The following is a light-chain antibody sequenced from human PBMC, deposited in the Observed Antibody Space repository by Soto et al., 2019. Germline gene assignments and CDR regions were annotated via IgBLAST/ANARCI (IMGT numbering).Light chain of an antibody. Sequence: AIQMTQFPSSLSASVGDRVTITCRASQAIRGDLAWFQQKPGKAPKLLIYAASSLQSGVPSRFSGSGSGTDYTLTISSLQPEDFATYFCLQDYNYPWTFGQGTKVDIK. J-gene: IGKJ1*01. CDR3: LQDYNYPWT. CDR1: QAIRGD. V-gene: IGKV1-6*01. CDR2: AAS.